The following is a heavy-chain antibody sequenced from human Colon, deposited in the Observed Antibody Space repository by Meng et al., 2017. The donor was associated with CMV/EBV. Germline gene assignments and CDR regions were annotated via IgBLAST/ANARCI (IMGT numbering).Heavy chain of an antibody. D-gene: IGHD3-10*01. CDR1: GNTLSTYV. CDR3: ATGGSPFFNP. Sequence: QLVQSKTEGKKPGDSVKVSCKASGNTLSTYVISWVRQAPGQGLEWMGWISANNGNTNYGKKFQGRVTMTTDTSTNTAYMELRSLRSDDTAVYYCATGGSPFFNPWGQGTLVTVSS. J-gene: IGHJ5*02. CDR2: ISANNGNT. V-gene: IGHV1-18*01.